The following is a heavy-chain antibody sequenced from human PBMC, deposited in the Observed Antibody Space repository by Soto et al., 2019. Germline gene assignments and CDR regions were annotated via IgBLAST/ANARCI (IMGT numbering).Heavy chain of an antibody. CDR2: ISAYNGNT. J-gene: IGHJ4*03. CDR1: GYTFTSYG. Sequence: ASVKVSCKASGYTFTSYGISWVRQAPGQGLEWMGWISAYNGNTNYAQKLQGRVTVTTDTSTSTAYTELRSLRSDDTAVYYFAMTLEYRTSPFCTVAYYYQYLTDFWAQGTLVTVSS. D-gene: IGHD2-2*01. CDR3: AMTLEYRTSPFCTVAYYYQYLTDF. V-gene: IGHV1-18*04.